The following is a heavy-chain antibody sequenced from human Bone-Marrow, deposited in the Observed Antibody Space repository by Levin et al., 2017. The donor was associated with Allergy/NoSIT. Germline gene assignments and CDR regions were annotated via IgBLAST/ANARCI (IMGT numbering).Heavy chain of an antibody. Sequence: GGSLRLSCAASGFIFSSSEMNWVRQAPGKGLEWVSYIRSASGTSIYYADSVRGRFTISSDNGRHLLYLEMNNLRAEDTGVYYCTRALRYWAQGTLVTVSS. CDR2: IRSASGTSI. J-gene: IGHJ4*02. CDR1: GFIFSSSE. V-gene: IGHV3-48*03. CDR3: TRALRY.